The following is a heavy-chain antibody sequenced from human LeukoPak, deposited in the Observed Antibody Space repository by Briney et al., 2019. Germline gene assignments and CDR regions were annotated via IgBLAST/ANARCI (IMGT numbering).Heavy chain of an antibody. V-gene: IGHV1-46*01. CDR3: ARDIVVVPAAMAVDY. CDR2: TDPSSGHV. D-gene: IGHD2-2*01. CDR1: GYTFTSSY. Sequence: ASVKLSCKASGYTFTSSYLHWVRQAPGQGLEWVGRTDPSSGHVHYAQKFQGRVTVTRDTSTSTVYMQLSSLRSEDTAVYYCARDIVVVPAAMAVDYWGQGTLVTVSS. J-gene: IGHJ4*02.